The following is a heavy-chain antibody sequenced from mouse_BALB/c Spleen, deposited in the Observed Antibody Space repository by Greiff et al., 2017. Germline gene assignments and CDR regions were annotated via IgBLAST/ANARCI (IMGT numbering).Heavy chain of an antibody. CDR1: GYSFTGYF. D-gene: IGHD1-2*01. Sequence: EVQLQQSGAELMKPGASVKISCKASGYSFTGYFMNWVMQSHGKSLEWIGRINPSNGDTFYNQKFKGKATLTVDKSSSTAHMELRSLASEDSAVYYCARDYGTEAMDYWGQGTSVTVSS. CDR3: ARDYGTEAMDY. J-gene: IGHJ4*01. CDR2: INPSNGDT. V-gene: IGHV1-20*02.